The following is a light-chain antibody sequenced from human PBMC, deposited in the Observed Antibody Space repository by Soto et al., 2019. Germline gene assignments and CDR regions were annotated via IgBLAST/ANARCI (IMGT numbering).Light chain of an antibody. J-gene: IGKJ1*01. CDR2: GAA. Sequence: EIVMTQSPATLSVSPGERATLSCRASQSVFSSLAWYQQKPGQAPRLLIYGAATRATGIPARFSGSGSGTEFTLTISSLQSEDFAVYYCLQYHNWPAFGQGTKVDIK. V-gene: IGKV3-15*01. CDR1: QSVFSS. CDR3: LQYHNWPA.